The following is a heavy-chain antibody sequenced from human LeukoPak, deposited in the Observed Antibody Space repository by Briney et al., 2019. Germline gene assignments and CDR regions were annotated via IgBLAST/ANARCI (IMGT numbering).Heavy chain of an antibody. CDR2: IKSKTDGGTT. D-gene: IGHD3-9*01. Sequence: PGGSLRLSCAASGFTVSSNYMSWVRQAPGKGLEWVGRIKSKTDGGTTDYAAPVKGRFTISRDDSKNTLYLQMDSLKTEDTAVYYCTTDLYYDILTGYYPFDYWGQGTLVTVSS. J-gene: IGHJ4*02. CDR3: TTDLYYDILTGYYPFDY. CDR1: GFTVSSNY. V-gene: IGHV3-15*01.